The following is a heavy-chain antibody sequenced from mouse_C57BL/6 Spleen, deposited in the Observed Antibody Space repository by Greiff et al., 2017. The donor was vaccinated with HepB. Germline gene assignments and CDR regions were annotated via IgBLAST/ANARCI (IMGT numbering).Heavy chain of an antibody. CDR2: IHPNSGST. D-gene: IGHD1-1*01. V-gene: IGHV1-64*01. J-gene: IGHJ4*01. CDR1: GYTFTSYW. CDR3: AREDYYGSSSYYAMDY. Sequence: QVQLQQPGAELVKPGASVKLSCKASGYTFTSYWMHWVKQRPGQGLEWIGMIHPNSGSTNYNEKFKSKATLTVDKSSSTAYMQLSSLTSEDSAVYYCAREDYYGSSSYYAMDYWGQGTSVTVSS.